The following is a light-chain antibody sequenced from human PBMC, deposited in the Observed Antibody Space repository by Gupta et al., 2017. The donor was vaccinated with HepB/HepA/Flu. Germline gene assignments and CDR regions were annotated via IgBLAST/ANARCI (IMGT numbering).Light chain of an antibody. Sequence: DIVLTQSPGTLHLSPGERATLSCRASQCVSSSSLAWYQQKPGQAPRLLIHGASSRATGIPDRFSGSGSGTDFTLAISRLEPEDFAVYYCQQYGSSPKTFGQGTKVEIK. CDR3: QQYGSSPKT. CDR2: GAS. J-gene: IGKJ1*01. CDR1: QCVSSSS. V-gene: IGKV3-20*01.